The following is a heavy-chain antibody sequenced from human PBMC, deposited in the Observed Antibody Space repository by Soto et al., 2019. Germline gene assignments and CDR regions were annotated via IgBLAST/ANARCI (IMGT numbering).Heavy chain of an antibody. J-gene: IGHJ4*02. D-gene: IGHD3-22*01. Sequence: GASVKVSCKASGYTFTSYDINWVRQATGQGLAWMGWMNPNSGNTGYAQKFQGRVTMTRSTSISTAYMELSSLRSEDTAVYYCARGGYYYDSSAYYRPFDYWGQGTLVTVSS. CDR2: MNPNSGNT. CDR3: ARGGYYYDSSAYYRPFDY. V-gene: IGHV1-8*01. CDR1: GYTFTSYD.